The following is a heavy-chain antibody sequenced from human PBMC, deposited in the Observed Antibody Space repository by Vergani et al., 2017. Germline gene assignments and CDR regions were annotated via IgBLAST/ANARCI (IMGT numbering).Heavy chain of an antibody. Sequence: EVQLVQSGAEVKTPGESLKISCKGSGYSFTSYWIGWVRQMPGKGLEWMGIIYPGDSDTRYSPSFQGQVTISADKSISTAYLQWSSLKASATAMYYCARLWGIAARPARWFDPWGQGTLVTVSS. D-gene: IGHD6-6*01. CDR3: ARLWGIAARPARWFDP. J-gene: IGHJ5*02. CDR1: GYSFTSYW. CDR2: IYPGDSDT. V-gene: IGHV5-51*03.